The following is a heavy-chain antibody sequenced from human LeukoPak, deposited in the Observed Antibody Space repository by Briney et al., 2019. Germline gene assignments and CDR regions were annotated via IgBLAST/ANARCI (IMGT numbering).Heavy chain of an antibody. J-gene: IGHJ4*02. CDR3: ARPGYCSTTSCSAIDY. CDR1: GYIFSTYR. V-gene: IGHV5-51*01. CDR2: IYPGDSDT. D-gene: IGHD2-2*01. Sequence: TGESLKISCKGSGYIFSTYRIGWVRQMPGKGLEWMGIIYPGDSDTRYSPSFQGQVTISADKSISTAFLHWSSLKASDTAMYYCARPGYCSTTSCSAIDYWGQGTLVTVSS.